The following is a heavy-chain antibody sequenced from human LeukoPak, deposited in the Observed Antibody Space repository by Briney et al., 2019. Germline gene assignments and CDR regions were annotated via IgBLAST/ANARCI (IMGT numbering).Heavy chain of an antibody. D-gene: IGHD2-8*01. Sequence: ASVKVSCKASDFSFTSYGMSWVRQAPGQGLEWMGWISAYNGSTKYAQKLQGRVTMTTDTSTGTAYMELRSLRPDDTAVYYCARGGMVMVYAISYYFDYWGQGTLVTVSS. CDR3: ARGGMVMVYAISYYFDY. J-gene: IGHJ4*02. V-gene: IGHV1-18*01. CDR2: ISAYNGST. CDR1: DFSFTSYG.